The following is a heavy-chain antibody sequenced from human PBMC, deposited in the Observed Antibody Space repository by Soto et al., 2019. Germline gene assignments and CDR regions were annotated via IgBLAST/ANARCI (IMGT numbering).Heavy chain of an antibody. CDR1: GASISSGRSY. Sequence: LSLTCTVSGASISSGRSYWSWIRQHPGKGLEWIGYMFYSGSTYYHPSLKSRVNISADTSKNQFSLRLTSVTPADTAVYYCARDNGYGHFDSWGQATLVTVSS. V-gene: IGHV4-31*03. D-gene: IGHD5-12*01. CDR3: ARDNGYGHFDS. CDR2: MFYSGST. J-gene: IGHJ4*02.